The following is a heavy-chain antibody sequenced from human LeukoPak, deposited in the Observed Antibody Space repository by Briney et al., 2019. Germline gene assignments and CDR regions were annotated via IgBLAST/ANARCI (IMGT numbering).Heavy chain of an antibody. V-gene: IGHV4-61*02. D-gene: IGHD6-19*01. CDR2: ISSSGST. Sequence: PSQTLSLTCTVSGDSISSGDYYWSWIRQPAGKGLEWIGRISSSGSTNYNPSLKSRVTISVDTSKNQFSLKLSSVTAADTAVYYCAGSRIAVAGSQSFDYWGQGTLVTVSS. CDR3: AGSRIAVAGSQSFDY. J-gene: IGHJ4*02. CDR1: GDSISSGDYY.